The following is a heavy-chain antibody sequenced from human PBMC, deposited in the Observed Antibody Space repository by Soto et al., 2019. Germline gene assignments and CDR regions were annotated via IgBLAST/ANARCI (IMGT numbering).Heavy chain of an antibody. Sequence: QVQLVQSGAEVKKPGSSVKVSCKASGGTFSSYAISWVRQAPGQGLEWMGGIIPIFGTANYAQKFQGRVTIPADDSSSTAHMGLCGLGVEDTAVYYWAREGEGYGDNWWYFDLWGRGTLGTVSS. CDR3: AREGEGYGDNWWYFDL. V-gene: IGHV1-69*12. CDR2: IIPIFGTA. CDR1: GGTFSSYA. J-gene: IGHJ2*01. D-gene: IGHD4-17*01.